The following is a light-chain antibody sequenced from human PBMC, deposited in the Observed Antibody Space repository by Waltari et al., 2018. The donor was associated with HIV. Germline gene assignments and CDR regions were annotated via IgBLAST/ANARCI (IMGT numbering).Light chain of an antibody. CDR3: QQYGSSPCT. J-gene: IGKJ3*01. CDR2: CAS. Sequence: EIVLTQSPGTLSLSPGERATLSCRASQSVSKNYLAWYQQKSGQAPRLLIYCASSRATGIADRFRGSGSGTDFTLTISRLEPEDFAVYYCQQYGSSPCTFGPGTKVDVK. V-gene: IGKV3-20*01. CDR1: QSVSKNY.